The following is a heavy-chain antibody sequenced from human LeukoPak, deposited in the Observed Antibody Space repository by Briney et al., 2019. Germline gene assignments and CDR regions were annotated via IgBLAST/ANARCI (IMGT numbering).Heavy chain of an antibody. V-gene: IGHV4-38-2*01. CDR3: ARGWSRNYYDSSAYYYEDWFDP. J-gene: IGHJ5*02. D-gene: IGHD3-22*01. Sequence: SDTLSLTCAVSDYSISSGYYWGWIRQSPEKGLEWIGRVDQGASTYYNPSLKTRVTISEDTSKSQFSLKLISVTAADTAVYYCARGWSRNYYDSSAYYYEDWFDPWGQGTLVTAS. CDR2: VDQGAST. CDR1: DYSISSGYY.